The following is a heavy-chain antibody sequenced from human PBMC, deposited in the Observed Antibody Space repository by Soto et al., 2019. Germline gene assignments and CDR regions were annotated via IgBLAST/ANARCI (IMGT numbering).Heavy chain of an antibody. CDR2: ISAYNGNT. Sequence: ASVKVSCKASGYTFTSYGISWVRQAPGQGLEWMGWISAYNGNTNYAQKLQGRVTMTTDTSTSTAYMELRSLRSDDTAVYYCASEMALTGTFDYWGQGTLVTVSS. D-gene: IGHD1-7*01. J-gene: IGHJ4*02. V-gene: IGHV1-18*01. CDR3: ASEMALTGTFDY. CDR1: GYTFTSYG.